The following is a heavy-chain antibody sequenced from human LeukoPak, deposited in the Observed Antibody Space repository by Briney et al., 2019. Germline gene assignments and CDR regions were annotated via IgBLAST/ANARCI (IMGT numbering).Heavy chain of an antibody. D-gene: IGHD1-14*01. Sequence: GGSLRLSCAASGFTFSSYWMSWVRQAPGKGLEWVGNIKGDGSDKYYVDSVKGRFTISRDNAKNTVYLQMNSLRAEDTGVYYCARDAAGLDYWGQGTLVTVSS. V-gene: IGHV3-7*01. CDR2: IKGDGSDK. CDR3: ARDAAGLDY. CDR1: GFTFSSYW. J-gene: IGHJ4*02.